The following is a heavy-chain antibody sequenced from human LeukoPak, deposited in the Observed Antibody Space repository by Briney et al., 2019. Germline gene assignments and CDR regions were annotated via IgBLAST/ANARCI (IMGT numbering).Heavy chain of an antibody. CDR2: INHSGST. V-gene: IGHV4-34*01. D-gene: IGHD2-15*01. J-gene: IGHJ6*02. Sequence: SETLSLTCAVYGGSFSGYYWSWIRQPPGKGLEWIGEINHSGSTNYNPSPKSRVTISVDTSRNQFSLKLSSVTAADTAVYYCARGPLRIVVTYYYYGMDVWGQGTTVTVSS. CDR1: GGSFSGYY. CDR3: ARGPLRIVVTYYYYGMDV.